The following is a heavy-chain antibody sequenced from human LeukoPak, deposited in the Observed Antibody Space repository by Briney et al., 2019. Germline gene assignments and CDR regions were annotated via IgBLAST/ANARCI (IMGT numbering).Heavy chain of an antibody. J-gene: IGHJ4*02. CDR3: ARQRRLELPDY. V-gene: IGHV4-39*01. Sequence: SETLSLTCTVSGGSISSSTYYWGWIRQPPGKGLEWIGSISYSGNIYYNPSLKSRLTISVDTSKNQFSLKLNSVTAADTAVYYCARQRRLELPDYWGQGTLVTVSS. CDR1: GGSISSSTYY. D-gene: IGHD3-16*01. CDR2: ISYSGNI.